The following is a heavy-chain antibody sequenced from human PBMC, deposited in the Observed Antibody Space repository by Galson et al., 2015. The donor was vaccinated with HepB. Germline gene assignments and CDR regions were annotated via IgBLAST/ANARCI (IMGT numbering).Heavy chain of an antibody. CDR3: ANGGAIVGATFDS. J-gene: IGHJ4*02. Sequence: SLRLSCAASGFTFSSYAMHWVRQAPGKGLEWVAVISYDGSNKYYADSVKGRFTISRDNSKNTLYVQMNSLRADDTAVYYCANGGAIVGATFDSWGQGTLVTVSS. D-gene: IGHD1-26*01. CDR2: ISYDGSNK. CDR1: GFTFSSYA. V-gene: IGHV3-30-3*01.